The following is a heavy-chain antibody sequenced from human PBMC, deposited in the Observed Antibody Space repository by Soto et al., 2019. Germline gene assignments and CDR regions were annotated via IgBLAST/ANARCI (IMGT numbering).Heavy chain of an antibody. Sequence: QVQLQESGPGLVKPSETLSLTCAVSGGSVSSDSYYWNWIRQPPGKGLEWIGDIHYSGSSNYNPSLKSRVTMSVDTSKTQFSLKMSSVTAADTAVYYCARQGDAFDIWGQGTMVTVSS. CDR3: ARQGDAFDI. J-gene: IGHJ3*02. V-gene: IGHV4-61*01. CDR1: GGSVSSDSYY. CDR2: IHYSGSS.